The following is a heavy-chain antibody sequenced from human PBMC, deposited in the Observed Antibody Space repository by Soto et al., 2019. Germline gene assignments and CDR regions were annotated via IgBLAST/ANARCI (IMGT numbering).Heavy chain of an antibody. J-gene: IGHJ4*02. Sequence: QVHLVQSGAEVRKPGASVKVSCKASGYTFSSYAMHWVRQAPGQRLEWMGWINACYGNTNSSQKFQDRVTISRDTSASTAYMEMTSLRSEDTAVYYCARDTGDGTFDFWGQGTLVTVSS. D-gene: IGHD7-27*01. CDR1: GYTFSSYA. CDR2: INACYGNT. CDR3: ARDTGDGTFDF. V-gene: IGHV1-3*01.